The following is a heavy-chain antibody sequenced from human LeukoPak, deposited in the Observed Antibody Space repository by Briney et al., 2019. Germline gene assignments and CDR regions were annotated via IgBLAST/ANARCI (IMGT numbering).Heavy chain of an antibody. J-gene: IGHJ4*02. CDR2: ISSSGSTI. CDR3: AREYYYGSGSYYNYLHY. D-gene: IGHD3-10*01. V-gene: IGHV3-48*03. CDR1: GFTFSSYE. Sequence: GGSLRLSCAASGFTFSSYEMNWVRQAPGKGLEWVSYISSSGSTIYYADSAKGRFTISRDNAKNSLYLQMNSLRAEDTAVYYCAREYYYGSGSYYNYLHYWGQGTLVTVSS.